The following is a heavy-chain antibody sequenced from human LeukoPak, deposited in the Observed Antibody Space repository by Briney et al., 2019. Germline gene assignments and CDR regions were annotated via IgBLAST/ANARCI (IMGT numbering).Heavy chain of an antibody. J-gene: IGHJ4*02. CDR2: ISGSGGST. CDR1: GFTFSSYA. Sequence: PXGSLRLSCAASGFTFSSYAMSWVRQAPGKGLEWVSAISGSGGSTYYADSVKGRFTISRDNSKNTLYLQMNSLRAEDTAVYYCATTNARHPDIVVVVAGDFIFDYWGQGTLVTVSS. D-gene: IGHD2-15*01. V-gene: IGHV3-23*01. CDR3: ATTNARHPDIVVVVAGDFIFDY.